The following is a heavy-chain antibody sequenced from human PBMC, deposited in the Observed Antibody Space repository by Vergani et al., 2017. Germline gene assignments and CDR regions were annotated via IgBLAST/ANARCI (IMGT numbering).Heavy chain of an antibody. J-gene: IGHJ5*02. CDR1: GFTFSSYS. CDR3: ARNTGTYDFAARAGDWFDP. Sequence: EVQLVESGGGLVKPGGSLRLSCAASGFTFSSYSMNWVRQAPGKGLEWVSSISSSSIYIYYADSVKGRFTISRDNAKNSLYLQMNSLRAEDTAVYYCARNTGTYDFAARAGDWFDPWGQGTLVTVSS. CDR2: ISSSSIYI. V-gene: IGHV3-21*01. D-gene: IGHD3-3*01.